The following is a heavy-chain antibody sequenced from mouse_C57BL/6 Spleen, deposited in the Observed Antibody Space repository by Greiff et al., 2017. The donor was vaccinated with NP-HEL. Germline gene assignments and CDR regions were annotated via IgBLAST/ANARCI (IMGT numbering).Heavy chain of an antibody. D-gene: IGHD1-3*01. CDR2: ISYDGSN. V-gene: IGHV3-6*01. CDR1: GYSITSGYY. CDR3: ARRSGTGAMDY. J-gene: IGHJ4*01. Sequence: EVQRVESGPGLVKPSQSLSLTCSVTGYSITSGYYWNWIRQFPGNKLEWMGYISYDGSNNYNPSLKNRISITRDTSKNQSFMRLNSVTTEDAATXYCARRSGTGAMDYWGQGTSVTVSS.